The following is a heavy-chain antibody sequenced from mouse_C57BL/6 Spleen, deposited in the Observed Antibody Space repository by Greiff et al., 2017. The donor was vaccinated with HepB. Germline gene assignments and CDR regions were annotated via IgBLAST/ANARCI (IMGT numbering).Heavy chain of an antibody. J-gene: IGHJ2*01. V-gene: IGHV6-3*01. Sequence: EVQLQESGGGLVQPGGSMKLSCVASGFTFSNYWMNWVRQSPEKGLEWVAQIRLKSDNYATHYAESVKGRFTISRDDSKSSVYLQMNNLRAEDTGIYYCTLSYDYDYFDYWGQGTTLTVSS. CDR2: IRLKSDNYAT. D-gene: IGHD2-4*01. CDR3: TLSYDYDYFDY. CDR1: GFTFSNYW.